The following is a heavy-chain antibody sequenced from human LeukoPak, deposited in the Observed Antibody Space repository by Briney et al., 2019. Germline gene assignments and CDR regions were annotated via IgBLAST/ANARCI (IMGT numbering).Heavy chain of an antibody. V-gene: IGHV4-38-2*02. CDR2: IYHSGST. Sequence: SETLSLTCTVSGYSISSGYYWGWIRQPPGKGLEWIGSIYHSGSTYYNPSLKSRVTISVDTSKNQFSLKLSSVTAADTAVYYCARRGYSYVDYWGQGTLVTVSS. CDR1: GYSISSGYY. D-gene: IGHD5-18*01. J-gene: IGHJ4*02. CDR3: ARRGYSYVDY.